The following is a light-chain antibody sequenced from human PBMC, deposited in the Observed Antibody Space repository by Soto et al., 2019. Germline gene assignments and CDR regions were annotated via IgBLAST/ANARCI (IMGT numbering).Light chain of an antibody. CDR2: GAS. Sequence: EIVMTQSPATLSVSPGEGATLSCRASQSVSSNLTWYQQKPVQAPRLLIYGASTRATGVPATFSGSRSATEFTLTISSLQSEDFAVYYCQQYNDWWTFGQGTKVEIK. CDR1: QSVSSN. J-gene: IGKJ1*01. V-gene: IGKV3-15*01. CDR3: QQYNDWWT.